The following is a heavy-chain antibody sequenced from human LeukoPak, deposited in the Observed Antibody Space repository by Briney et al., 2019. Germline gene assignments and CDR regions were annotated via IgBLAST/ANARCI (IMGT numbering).Heavy chain of an antibody. D-gene: IGHD2-2*01. J-gene: IGHJ3*02. CDR3: ARAKACSSTTCPSDI. Sequence: GGSLRLSCAASGFTFHDYGMTWVRQLPGKGLEWVSGINWNSGNTGYADSVKGRFTISRDNAKNSLYLQMNDLRAEDTALYYCARAKACSSTTCPSDIWGLGTMVTVSS. V-gene: IGHV3-20*04. CDR2: INWNSGNT. CDR1: GFTFHDYG.